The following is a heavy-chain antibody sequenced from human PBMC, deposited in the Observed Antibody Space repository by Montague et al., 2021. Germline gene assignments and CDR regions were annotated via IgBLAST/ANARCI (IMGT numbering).Heavy chain of an antibody. Sequence: SETLSLTCTVTGGSISEFYWSWIRQSPAKGLEWIGYIHDSGTTNYNPSLKSRVTISADTSMNQFSLNLRSVTAADTAVYFCARRLGIRAPFDYWGQGTLVTVSS. CDR3: ARRLGIRAPFDY. D-gene: IGHD7-27*01. J-gene: IGHJ4*02. CDR1: GGSISEFY. V-gene: IGHV4-59*08. CDR2: IHDSGTT.